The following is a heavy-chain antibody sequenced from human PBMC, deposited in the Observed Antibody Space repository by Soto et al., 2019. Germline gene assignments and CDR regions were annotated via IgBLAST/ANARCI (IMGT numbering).Heavy chain of an antibody. Sequence: QVQLVESGGGVVQPGRSLRLSCAASGFTFSSYGMHWVRQAPGKGLEWVAVIWYDGSNKYYADSVKGRFTISRDNSKNTLYLQMNSLRAEDTAVYYCARAIVVVPAAMPGKGWFDPWGQGTLVTVSS. D-gene: IGHD2-2*01. CDR3: ARAIVVVPAAMPGKGWFDP. CDR2: IWYDGSNK. CDR1: GFTFSSYG. V-gene: IGHV3-33*01. J-gene: IGHJ5*02.